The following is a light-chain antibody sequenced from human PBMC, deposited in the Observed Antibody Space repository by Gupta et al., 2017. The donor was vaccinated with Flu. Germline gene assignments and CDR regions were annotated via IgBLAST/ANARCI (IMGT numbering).Light chain of an antibody. CDR2: AAS. J-gene: IGKJ4*01. V-gene: IGKV1-12*01. CDR1: QDISSW. Sequence: DIQVTQSPSSVSASLGDRVTITCRASQDISSWLAWYQQKPGKAPKLLISAASRLQSGVPSRFAGSGSGTDCTLTISSLQPEDFATYFCQQTHSFPLTFGGGTKVEIK. CDR3: QQTHSFPLT.